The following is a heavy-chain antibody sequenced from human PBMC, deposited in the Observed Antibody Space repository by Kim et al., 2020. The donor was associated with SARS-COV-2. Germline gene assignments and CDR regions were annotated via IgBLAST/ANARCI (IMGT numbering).Heavy chain of an antibody. Sequence: SQTLSLTCAISGDSVSSNSAAWNWIRQSPSRGLEWLGRTYYRSKWYNDYAVSVKSRITINPDTSKNQFSLQLNSVTPEDTAVYYCARGFRPSGYSSSRLYYYYYYGMDVWGQGTTVTVSS. D-gene: IGHD6-13*01. CDR3: ARGFRPSGYSSSRLYYYYYYGMDV. V-gene: IGHV6-1*01. J-gene: IGHJ6*02. CDR2: TYYRSKWYN. CDR1: GDSVSSNSAA.